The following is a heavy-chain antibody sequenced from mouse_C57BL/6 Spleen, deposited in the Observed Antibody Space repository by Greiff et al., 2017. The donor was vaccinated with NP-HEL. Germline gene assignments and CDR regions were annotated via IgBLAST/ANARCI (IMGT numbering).Heavy chain of an antibody. CDR3: AREEGCSGQD. CDR2: IDTSDSDT. Sequence: VQLQQSGAELVRPGSSVTLSCTASGYTFTSYWMHWVKQRPIQGLEWIGNIDTSDSDTHYNQKFKDKATLTVDKSSSTVYMQLSSLTSEDSAVYYCAREEGCSGQDWGQGTLVTVSA. D-gene: IGHD3-2*02. J-gene: IGHJ3*01. CDR1: GYTFTSYW. V-gene: IGHV1-52*01.